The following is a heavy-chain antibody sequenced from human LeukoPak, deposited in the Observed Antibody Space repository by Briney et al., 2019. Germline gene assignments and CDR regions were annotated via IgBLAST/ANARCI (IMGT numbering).Heavy chain of an antibody. J-gene: IGHJ4*02. CDR2: IYYSGST. CDR1: GDSIRNGNHY. V-gene: IGHV4-30-4*01. D-gene: IGHD6-6*01. CDR3: ANQKDSSSFVDY. Sequence: PSETLSLTCTVSGDSIRNGNHYWTWIRQSPGKGLEWIGFIYYSGSTYYNLSLESRVSISVDTSKNQFSLKLTSVTAADTAVYYCANQKDSSSFVDYWGQGTLVTVSS.